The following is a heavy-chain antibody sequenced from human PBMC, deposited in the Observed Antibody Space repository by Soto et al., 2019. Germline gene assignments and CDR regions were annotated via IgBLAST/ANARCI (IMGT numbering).Heavy chain of an antibody. CDR3: ARVVAVAGSLYGMDV. D-gene: IGHD6-19*01. CDR1: GFTSSSYG. V-gene: IGHV3-33*01. CDR2: IWYDGSNK. Sequence: LSCAASGFTSSSYGMHWVRQAPGKGLEWVAVIWYDGSNKYYADSVKGRFTISRDNSKNTLYLQMNSLRAEDTAVYYCARVVAVAGSLYGMDVWVQGTTVTVS. J-gene: IGHJ6*02.